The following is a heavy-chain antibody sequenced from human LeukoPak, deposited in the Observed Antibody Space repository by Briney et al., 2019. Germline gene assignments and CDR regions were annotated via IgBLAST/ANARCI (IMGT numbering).Heavy chain of an antibody. J-gene: IGHJ3*02. D-gene: IGHD6-19*01. Sequence: GGSLRLSCAASGFTLSYHSMNWVRQAPGKGLEWVSDINWNGGSIHYADSVKGRFTISRDNAKNSLYLQMNSLRAEDTAFYYCARTKQWLVPGDAFDIWGQGTMVTVSS. CDR2: INWNGGSI. V-gene: IGHV3-20*04. CDR1: GFTLSYHS. CDR3: ARTKQWLVPGDAFDI.